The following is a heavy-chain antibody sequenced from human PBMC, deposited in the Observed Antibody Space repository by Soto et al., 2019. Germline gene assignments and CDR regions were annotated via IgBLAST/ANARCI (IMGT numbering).Heavy chain of an antibody. D-gene: IGHD2-8*01. J-gene: IGHJ4*02. V-gene: IGHV3-23*01. Sequence: GGSLRLSCAASGFTFSSYAMSWVRQAPGKGLEWVSAISGSGGSTYYADSVKGRFTISRDNSKNTLYLQMNSLRAEDTAVYYCAKDCTNGVCYDYFDYWGQGTLVTVSS. CDR1: GFTFSSYA. CDR3: AKDCTNGVCYDYFDY. CDR2: ISGSGGST.